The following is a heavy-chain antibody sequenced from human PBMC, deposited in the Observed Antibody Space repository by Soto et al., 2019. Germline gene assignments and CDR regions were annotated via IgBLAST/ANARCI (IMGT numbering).Heavy chain of an antibody. CDR3: ARVHHSGGLDY. CDR2: INPSYDST. Sequence: QVQLVQSGAEVKKPGASVKVSCKTSGYTFTNYYMHWVRQAPGQGLEWMGVINPSYDSTTYAQKFQGRVTMTRDTSTSPVYMELSSLRSDDTAVYCCARVHHSGGLDYWGQGTLVTVSS. CDR1: GYTFTNYY. J-gene: IGHJ4*02. V-gene: IGHV1-46*01. D-gene: IGHD1-26*01.